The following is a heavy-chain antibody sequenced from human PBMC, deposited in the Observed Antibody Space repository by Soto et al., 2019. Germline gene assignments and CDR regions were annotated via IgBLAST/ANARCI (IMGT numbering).Heavy chain of an antibody. D-gene: IGHD2-2*01. CDR2: IYWDDDK. J-gene: IGHJ4*02. CDR3: AHRRVGIPTFDY. Sequence: QITLKESGPTLVKPTQTLTLTCTFSGFSLSTSGVGVGWIRQPPGKALEWLALIYWDDDKRHSPSLKSRLTITKDTSKSQVVLTMTDMDPVDTATYCCAHRRVGIPTFDYWGQGTLVTVSS. V-gene: IGHV2-5*02. CDR1: GFSLSTSGVG.